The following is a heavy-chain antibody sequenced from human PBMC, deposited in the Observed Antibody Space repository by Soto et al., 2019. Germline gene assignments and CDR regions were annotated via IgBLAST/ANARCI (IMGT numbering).Heavy chain of an antibody. J-gene: IGHJ4*02. CDR1: GGTFSSYT. CDR2: IIPILGIA. V-gene: IGHV1-69*02. D-gene: IGHD6-19*01. Sequence: ASVKVSCKASGGTFSSYTISWVRQAPGQGLEWMGRIIPILGIANYAQKFQGRVTITTDTPTSTAYMELSSLRSEDTAVYYCARVTAYSSGWYEIGYWGQGTLVTVSS. CDR3: ARVTAYSSGWYEIGY.